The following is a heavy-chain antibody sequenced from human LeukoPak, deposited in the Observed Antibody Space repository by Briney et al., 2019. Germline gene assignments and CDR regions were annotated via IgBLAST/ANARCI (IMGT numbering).Heavy chain of an antibody. D-gene: IGHD7-27*01. CDR1: GFTFSSYA. CDR2: ISYDGSNK. V-gene: IGHV3-30*01. Sequence: GGSLRLSCAASGFTFSSYAMHWVRQAPGKGLEWVAVISYDGSNKYYADSVKGRFTISRDNSKNTLYLQMNSLRAEDTAVYYCARDRTRNNWGPLDYWGQGTLVTVSS. J-gene: IGHJ4*02. CDR3: ARDRTRNNWGPLDY.